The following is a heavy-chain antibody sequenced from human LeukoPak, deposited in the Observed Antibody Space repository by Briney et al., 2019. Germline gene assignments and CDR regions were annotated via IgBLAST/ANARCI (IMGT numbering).Heavy chain of an antibody. CDR3: AKQSYARSLGE. V-gene: IGHV3-23*01. Sequence: GGSLRLSCATSGFPFSDFSMTWVRQAPGKGLEWISTANSGGTTTYYAESVKGRFTISRDNFKNALYLQMSSLRVEDTAIYYCAKQSYARSLGEGGPGTLVTVSS. CDR1: GFPFSDFS. CDR2: ANSGGTTT. J-gene: IGHJ4*02. D-gene: IGHD3-10*02.